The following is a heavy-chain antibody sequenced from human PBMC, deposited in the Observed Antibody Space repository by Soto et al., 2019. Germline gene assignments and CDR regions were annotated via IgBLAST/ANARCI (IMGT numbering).Heavy chain of an antibody. Sequence: EVQLVESGGGLVQPGRSLRLSCAASGFTFDDHAMHWVRQAPGKGLEWVSGVNWNSRSIDYADSVKGRFTISRDNAKNSLYLQMNRLRPEDKALYYCAKDHGGRSWYGGIDYWGQGTLVTVSS. V-gene: IGHV3-9*01. J-gene: IGHJ4*02. D-gene: IGHD6-13*01. CDR3: AKDHGGRSWYGGIDY. CDR1: GFTFDDHA. CDR2: VNWNSRSI.